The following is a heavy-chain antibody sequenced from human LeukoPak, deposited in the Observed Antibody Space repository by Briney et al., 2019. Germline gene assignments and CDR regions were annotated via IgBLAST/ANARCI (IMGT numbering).Heavy chain of an antibody. CDR3: ARSYRTYYYYGMDV. V-gene: IGHV1-24*01. CDR2: FDPEDGET. CDR1: GYTLTELS. J-gene: IGHJ6*02. Sequence: ASVKVSCKVSGYTLTELSMHWVRQAPGKGLEWMGGFDPEDGETIYAQKFQGRVTMTEDTSTDTAYMELSSLRSEDTAVYYCARSYRTYYYYGMDVWGQGTTVTVSS. D-gene: IGHD3-10*01.